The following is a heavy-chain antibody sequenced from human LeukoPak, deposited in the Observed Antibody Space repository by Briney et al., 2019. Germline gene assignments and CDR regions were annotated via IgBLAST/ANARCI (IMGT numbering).Heavy chain of an antibody. Sequence: PGGSLRLSCAASGFTFDRHAMCWVRQAPGKGLEWVSVIYSGVSTDHADSVKGRFTISRDNSKNTLYLQMNSLRAEDTAVYYCASGETTAFDYWGPGSTVAVSS. J-gene: IGHJ4*02. CDR3: ASGETTAFDY. CDR2: IYSGVST. D-gene: IGHD4-11*01. V-gene: IGHV3-66*01. CDR1: GFTFDRHA.